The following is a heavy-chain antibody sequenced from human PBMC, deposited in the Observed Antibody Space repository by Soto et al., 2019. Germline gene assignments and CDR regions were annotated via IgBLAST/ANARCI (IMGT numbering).Heavy chain of an antibody. Sequence: SVKVSCKASGGTFSSYAISWVRQAPGQGLEWMGGIIPIFGTANYAQKFQGRVTITADESTSTAYMELSSLRSEDTAVYYCAREESSSDPGGYWGQGTLVTVSS. CDR2: IIPIFGTA. J-gene: IGHJ4*02. CDR1: GGTFSSYA. CDR3: AREESSSDPGGY. V-gene: IGHV1-69*13. D-gene: IGHD6-6*01.